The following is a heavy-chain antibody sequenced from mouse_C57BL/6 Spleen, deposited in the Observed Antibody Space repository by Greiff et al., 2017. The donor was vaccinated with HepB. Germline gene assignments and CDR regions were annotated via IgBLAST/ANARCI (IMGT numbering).Heavy chain of an antibody. CDR3: ARKGDGYSYAMDY. Sequence: QVQLQQSGAELVKPGASVKLSCKASGYTFTSYWMQWVKQKPGQGLEWIGEIDPSGSYTNYNQKFKGKATLTVDTYASTAYMQLSSLTSEDSAVYYCARKGDGYSYAMDYWGQGTSVTVSS. V-gene: IGHV1-50*01. CDR1: GYTFTSYW. CDR2: IDPSGSYT. D-gene: IGHD2-3*01. J-gene: IGHJ4*01.